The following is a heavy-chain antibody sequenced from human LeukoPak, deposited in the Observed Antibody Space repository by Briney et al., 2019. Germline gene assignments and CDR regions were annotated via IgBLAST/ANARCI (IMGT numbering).Heavy chain of an antibody. V-gene: IGHV3-74*01. CDR1: GLRVSDFG. J-gene: IGHJ4*02. CDR2: IRGDWHDT. D-gene: IGHD3-10*01. CDR3: RSDRVLGSGSLDN. Sequence: GGSLRLSCTASGLRVSDFGMGWVSHDPGEGMEWVSRIRGDWHDTTYADCVEGRFTMSRDSAKNTLYLQMSSLRVEGTAVYYCRSDRVLGSGSLDNWGQGTLVTVSS.